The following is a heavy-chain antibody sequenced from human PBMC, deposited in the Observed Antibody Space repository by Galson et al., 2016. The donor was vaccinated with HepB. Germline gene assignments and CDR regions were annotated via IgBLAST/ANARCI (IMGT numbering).Heavy chain of an antibody. J-gene: IGHJ4*02. CDR2: INPDRGDT. Sequence: SVKVSCKASGYTFTSYDINWVRQASGQGLEWMGWINPDRGDTGYAQKFQGRVNFARDTSANTAYMELSSLRSEDTAVYYCAREGNYYTLDYWGQGTLVTVSS. D-gene: IGHD1-26*01. CDR1: GYTFTSYD. V-gene: IGHV1-8*01. CDR3: AREGNYYTLDY.